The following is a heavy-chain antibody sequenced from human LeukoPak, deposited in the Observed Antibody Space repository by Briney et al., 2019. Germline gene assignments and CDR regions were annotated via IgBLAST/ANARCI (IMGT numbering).Heavy chain of an antibody. Sequence: GGSLRLSCAASGFTFSSYWMNWVRQAPGKGLEWVANIKQDGSEKDYVDSVKGRFTITRDNAKNSLYLQMNSLRAEDTAVYHCARVSSLAVAGFFDYWGQGILVTVSS. CDR1: GFTFSSYW. J-gene: IGHJ4*02. CDR2: IKQDGSEK. V-gene: IGHV3-7*01. D-gene: IGHD6-19*01. CDR3: ARVSSLAVAGFFDY.